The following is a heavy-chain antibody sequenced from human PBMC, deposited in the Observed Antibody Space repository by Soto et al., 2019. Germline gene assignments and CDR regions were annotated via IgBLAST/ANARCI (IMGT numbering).Heavy chain of an antibody. CDR2: ISGDGSNT. D-gene: IGHD2-21*01. Sequence: QAGGSLRLSCAGSGFTFSDYGMAWVRQAPGKGLEWISTISGDGSNTHYADSVQGRFSISRDNSKSTLNLQMNSLRVEDTAIYYCAQDVGVVMFSAWGQGTLVTVSS. CDR1: GFTFSDYG. J-gene: IGHJ5*02. CDR3: AQDVGVVMFSA. V-gene: IGHV3-23*01.